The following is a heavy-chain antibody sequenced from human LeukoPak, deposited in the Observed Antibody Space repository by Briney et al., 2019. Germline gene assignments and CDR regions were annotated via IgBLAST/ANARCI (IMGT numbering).Heavy chain of an antibody. J-gene: IGHJ4*02. V-gene: IGHV3-30-3*01. D-gene: IGHD7-27*01. CDR2: ISYDGSNK. CDR3: ARDIANWGSIFNY. Sequence: PGGSLRLSCAASGFTFSNYAMHWVRRAPGKGLEWVALISYDGSNKYVDSVKGRFTISRNNSKNTVYLQMNSLRAADTAVYFCARDIANWGSIFNYWGQGTLVTVSS. CDR1: GFTFSNYA.